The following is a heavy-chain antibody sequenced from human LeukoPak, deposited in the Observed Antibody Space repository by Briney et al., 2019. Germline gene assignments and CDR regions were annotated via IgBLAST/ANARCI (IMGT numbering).Heavy chain of an antibody. Sequence: ASVKVSCKASGYTFTSYGISWVRQAPGQGLEWMGWISAYNGNTNYAQKLQGRVTMTTDTSTSTAYMELRSLRSDDTAVYYCARDVWELLNWGYYYYGMDVWGQGTTVTVSS. V-gene: IGHV1-18*01. J-gene: IGHJ6*02. CDR3: ARDVWELLNWGYYYYGMDV. CDR2: ISAYNGNT. CDR1: GYTFTSYG. D-gene: IGHD1-26*01.